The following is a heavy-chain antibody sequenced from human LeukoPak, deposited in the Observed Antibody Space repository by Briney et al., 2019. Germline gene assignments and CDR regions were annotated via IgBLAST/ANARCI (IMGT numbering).Heavy chain of an antibody. CDR3: ATVTFTMVRGVIINPWFDP. CDR2: FDPEDGET. D-gene: IGHD3-10*01. Sequence: GASVKVSCKVSGYTLTELSMHWVRQAPGKGLEWMGGFDPEDGETIYAQKFQGRVTMTEDTSTDTAYMELSSLRSEDTAVYYCATVTFTMVRGVIINPWFDPWGQGTLVTVSS. V-gene: IGHV1-24*01. J-gene: IGHJ5*02. CDR1: GYTLTELS.